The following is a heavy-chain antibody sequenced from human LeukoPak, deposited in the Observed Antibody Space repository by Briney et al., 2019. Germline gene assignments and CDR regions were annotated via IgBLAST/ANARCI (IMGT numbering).Heavy chain of an antibody. J-gene: IGHJ3*02. V-gene: IGHV4-39*07. CDR1: GGSISSSSYY. Sequence: SETLSLTCTVSGGSISSSSYYWGWIRQPPGKGLEWIGEINHSGSTNYNPSLKSRVTISVDTSKNQFSLKLSSVTAADTAVYYCARDPTVFSSSWYHAFDIWGQGTMVTVSS. CDR3: ARDPTVFSSSWYHAFDI. CDR2: INHSGST. D-gene: IGHD6-13*01.